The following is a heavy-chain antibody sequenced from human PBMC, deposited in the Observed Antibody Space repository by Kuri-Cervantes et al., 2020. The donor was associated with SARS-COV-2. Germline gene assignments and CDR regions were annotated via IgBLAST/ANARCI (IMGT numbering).Heavy chain of an antibody. CDR2: ISGPGGST. V-gene: IGHV3-23*01. CDR1: GFTFSSHA. Sequence: GESLKISCAASGFTFSSHAMVWVRQAPGKGLEWVSAISGPGGSTYYADSVKDRFTISRDNSKKTLSLQMNSLRADDTAVYYCAKDKWVTTKFVCAFDIWGQGTMVTVSS. CDR3: AKDKWVTTKFVCAFDI. D-gene: IGHD4-17*01. J-gene: IGHJ3*02.